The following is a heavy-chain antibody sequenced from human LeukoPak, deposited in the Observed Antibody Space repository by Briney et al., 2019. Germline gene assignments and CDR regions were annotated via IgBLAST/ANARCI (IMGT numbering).Heavy chain of an antibody. D-gene: IGHD6-19*01. CDR1: GFTFSGYA. V-gene: IGHV3-23*01. CDR3: AKGKSSGWYGGFDY. J-gene: IGHJ4*02. CDR2: ISGSGGST. Sequence: GGSLRLSCAASGFTFSGYAMSWVRQAPGKGLEWVSAISGSGGSTYYADSVKGRFTISRDNSKNTLYLQMNSLRAEDTAVYYCAKGKSSGWYGGFDYWGQGTLVTVSS.